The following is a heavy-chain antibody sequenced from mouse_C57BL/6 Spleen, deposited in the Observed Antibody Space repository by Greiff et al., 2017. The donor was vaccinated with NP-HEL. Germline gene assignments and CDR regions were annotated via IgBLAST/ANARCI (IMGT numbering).Heavy chain of an antibody. J-gene: IGHJ1*03. CDR3: ARSSITTAVATGYFDV. V-gene: IGHV1-72*01. Sequence: VQLQQSGAELVKPGASVKLSCKASGYTFTSYWMHWVKQRPGRGLEWIGRIDPNSGGTKYNEKFKSKATLTVDKPSSTAYMQLSSLTSEDAAVYYCARSSITTAVATGYFDVWGTGTTVTVSS. CDR2: IDPNSGGT. CDR1: GYTFTSYW. D-gene: IGHD1-1*01.